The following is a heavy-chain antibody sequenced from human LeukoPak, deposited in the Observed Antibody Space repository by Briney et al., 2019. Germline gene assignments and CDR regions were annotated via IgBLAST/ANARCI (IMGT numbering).Heavy chain of an antibody. Sequence: SETLSLTCTVSGGSISSYYWSWIRQPPGKGLEWIGYIYYSGSTNYNPSLKSRVTMSVDTSKNQFSLKLSSVTAADTAVYYCARDVRDGSGSYRNWFDPWGQGTLVTVSS. D-gene: IGHD3-10*01. J-gene: IGHJ5*02. V-gene: IGHV4-59*12. CDR2: IYYSGST. CDR1: GGSISSYY. CDR3: ARDVRDGSGSYRNWFDP.